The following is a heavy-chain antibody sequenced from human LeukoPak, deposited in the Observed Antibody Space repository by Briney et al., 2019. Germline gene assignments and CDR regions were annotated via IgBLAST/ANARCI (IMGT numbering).Heavy chain of an antibody. J-gene: IGHJ6*03. CDR2: IYNSGST. D-gene: IGHD3-16*01. CDR3: ATKVRLQMYYMDV. CDR1: GGSISRSNYY. V-gene: IGHV4-39*01. Sequence: SETLSLTCTVSGGSISRSNYYWGWIRQPPGKGLEWIGSIYNSGSTYYNSSLKSRVTISVDTSKNQFSLKLSSVTAADTAVYYCATKVRLQMYYMDVWGKGATVTISS.